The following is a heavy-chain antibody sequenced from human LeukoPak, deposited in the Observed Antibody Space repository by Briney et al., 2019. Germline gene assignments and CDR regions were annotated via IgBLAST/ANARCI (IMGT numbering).Heavy chain of an antibody. J-gene: IGHJ4*02. V-gene: IGHV3-23*01. Sequence: GGSLRLSCAASGFTFSNYAMSWVRQAPGKGLEWVSAITGSGGGTYYADSVKGRFTVSRDNSKNTLYLQMNSLRAEDTAVYYCAKWGDYDVLTGYYDPDYWGQGTLVTVSS. CDR2: ITGSGGGT. D-gene: IGHD3-9*01. CDR1: GFTFSNYA. CDR3: AKWGDYDVLTGYYDPDY.